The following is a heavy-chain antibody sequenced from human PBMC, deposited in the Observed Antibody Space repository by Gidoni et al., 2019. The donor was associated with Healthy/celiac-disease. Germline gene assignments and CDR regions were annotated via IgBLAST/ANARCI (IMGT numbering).Heavy chain of an antibody. Sequence: QLQLQESGPGLVKPSETLSLTGTVSAGAISSTSYYWGWGRPPPGKGMGWIGGIYYSGSTYYNPSLKSHVTISVDTSKNQFSLKLSSVTAADTAVYYCARQAAAGDIYYYYYGMDVWGQGTTVTVSS. CDR1: AGAISSTSYY. CDR2: IYYSGST. CDR3: ARQAAAGDIYYYYYGMDV. V-gene: IGHV4-39*01. D-gene: IGHD6-13*01. J-gene: IGHJ6*02.